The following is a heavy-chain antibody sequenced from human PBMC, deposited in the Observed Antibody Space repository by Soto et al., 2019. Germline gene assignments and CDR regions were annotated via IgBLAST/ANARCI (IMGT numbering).Heavy chain of an antibody. CDR1: GFSLGTTGMR. V-gene: IGHV2-70*04. CDR3: ARTAGYYRGRQFDY. D-gene: IGHD3-10*01. Sequence: SGPTLVNPTQTLTLTCTFSGFSLGTTGMRVSWIRQPPGKALEWLARIDWDDDKFYSTSLKTRLTISKDTSKNQVVLRMTNMDPADTATYYCARTAGYYRGRQFDYWGQGTLVTVS. J-gene: IGHJ4*02. CDR2: IDWDDDK.